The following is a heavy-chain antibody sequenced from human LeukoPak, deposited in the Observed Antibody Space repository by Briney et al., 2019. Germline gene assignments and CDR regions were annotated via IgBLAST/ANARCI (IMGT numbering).Heavy chain of an antibody. CDR2: ISVSGDRT. CDR1: GFTFSSYA. J-gene: IGHJ4*02. CDR3: AKGYYGSGSYGWFDY. Sequence: GRSLRLSCAASGFTFSSYAMHWVRQAPGKGLEWVSSISVSGDRTYYADSVKGRFTISRDNSKNTLFLQMNSLRAEDTAVYYCAKGYYGSGSYGWFDYWGQGTLVTVSS. V-gene: IGHV3-23*01. D-gene: IGHD3-10*01.